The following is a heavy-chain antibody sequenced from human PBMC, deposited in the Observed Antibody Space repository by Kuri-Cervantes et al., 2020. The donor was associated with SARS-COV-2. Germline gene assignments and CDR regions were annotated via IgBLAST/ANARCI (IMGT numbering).Heavy chain of an antibody. D-gene: IGHD3-3*01. V-gene: IGHV4-39*01. Sequence: GSLRLSCTVSGGSISSSSYYWGWIRQPPGKGLEWIGSIYYSGSTYYNPSLKSRVTISVDTSKNQFSLRVNSLTAADTALYYCARGAHHIRFRGEIDYWSQGALVTCAS. J-gene: IGHJ4*02. CDR1: GGSISSSSYY. CDR2: IYYSGST. CDR3: ARGAHHIRFRGEIDY.